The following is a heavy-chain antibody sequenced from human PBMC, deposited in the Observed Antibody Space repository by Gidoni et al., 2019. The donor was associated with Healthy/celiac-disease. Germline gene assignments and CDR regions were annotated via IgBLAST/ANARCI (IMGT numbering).Heavy chain of an antibody. CDR1: GFTFSRYG. CDR2: IWYDGSNK. J-gene: IGHJ4*02. CDR3: ARGAAAGLRRGPLDY. D-gene: IGHD6-13*01. Sequence: QVQLVESGGGVVQPGRSLRLSCAASGFTFSRYGMHWVRQAPGKGLEWVAVIWYDGSNKYYADSVKGRFTISRDNSKNTLYLQMNSLRAEDTAVYYCARGAAAGLRRGPLDYWGQGTLVTVSS. V-gene: IGHV3-33*01.